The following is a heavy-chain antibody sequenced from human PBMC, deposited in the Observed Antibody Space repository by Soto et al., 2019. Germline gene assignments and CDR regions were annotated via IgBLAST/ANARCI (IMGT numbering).Heavy chain of an antibody. V-gene: IGHV3-30*18. J-gene: IGHJ6*02. CDR2: ISYDGSNK. CDR1: GFTFSSYG. Sequence: GGSLRLSCAASGFTFSSYGMHWVRQAPGKGLEWVAVISYDGSNKYYADSVKGRFTISRDNSKNTLYLQMNSLRAEDTAVYYCAKDRVLYYGSGSYYSRYYYYGMDVWGQGTTVTVSS. CDR3: AKDRVLYYGSGSYYSRYYYYGMDV. D-gene: IGHD3-10*01.